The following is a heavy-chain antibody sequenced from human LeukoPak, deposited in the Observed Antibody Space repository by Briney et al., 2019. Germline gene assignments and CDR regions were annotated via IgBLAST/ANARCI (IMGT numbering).Heavy chain of an antibody. D-gene: IGHD3-10*01. J-gene: IGHJ4*02. V-gene: IGHV3-30*02. CDR1: GFTFSSYG. CDR2: IRNDGSSK. CDR3: AKGTKYYYGSGSYYLSRDHFISR. Sequence: GGSLRLSCAASGFTFSSYGMHWVRQASGKGLEWVAFIRNDGSSKYYADSVKGRFTISRDNSKNTLYLQMNSLRAEDTAVYYCAKGTKYYYGSGSYYLSRDHFISRWGQGTQVTVSS.